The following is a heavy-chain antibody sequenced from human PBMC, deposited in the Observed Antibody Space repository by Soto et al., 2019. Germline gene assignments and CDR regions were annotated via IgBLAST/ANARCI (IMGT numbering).Heavy chain of an antibody. CDR3: ARDQYYYDSSGYYYDAFDI. J-gene: IGHJ3*02. CDR1: GGPISSYY. D-gene: IGHD3-22*01. V-gene: IGHV4-59*12. CDR2: IYYSGST. Sequence: SETLSLTCTVSGGPISSYYWSWIRQPPGKGLEWIGYIYYSGSTNYNPSLKSRVTISVDTSKNQFSLKLSSVTAADTAVYYCARDQYYYDSSGYYYDAFDIWGQGTMVTVSS.